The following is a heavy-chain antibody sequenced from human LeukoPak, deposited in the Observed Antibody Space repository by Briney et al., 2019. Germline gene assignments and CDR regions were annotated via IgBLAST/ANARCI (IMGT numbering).Heavy chain of an antibody. CDR1: GFTFSSYG. D-gene: IGHD3-22*01. CDR2: ISYDGSNK. V-gene: IGHV3-30*18. CDR3: AKDLHYYDSSGDRMYYYYGMDV. Sequence: GGSLRLSCAASGFTFSSYGMHWVRQAPGKGLEWVAVISYDGSNKYYADSVKGRFTISRDNSKNTLYLQMNSLRAEDTAVYYCAKDLHYYDSSGDRMYYYYGMDVWGQGTTVTVSS. J-gene: IGHJ6*02.